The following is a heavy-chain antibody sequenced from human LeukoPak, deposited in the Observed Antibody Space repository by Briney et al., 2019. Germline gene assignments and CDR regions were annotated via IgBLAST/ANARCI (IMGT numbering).Heavy chain of an antibody. V-gene: IGHV4-34*01. CDR1: GGSFSGYY. CDR3: ATTVDTAMVTEEN. D-gene: IGHD5-18*01. CDR2: INHSGST. J-gene: IGHJ4*02. Sequence: SETLSLTCAVYGGSFSGYYWSWIRQPPGKGLEWIGEINHSGSTNYNPSLKSRVTISVGTSKNQFSLKLSSVTAADTAVYYCATTVDTAMVTEENWGQGTLVTVSS.